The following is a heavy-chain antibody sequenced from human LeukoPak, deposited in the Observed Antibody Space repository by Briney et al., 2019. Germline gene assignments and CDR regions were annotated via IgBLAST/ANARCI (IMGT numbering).Heavy chain of an antibody. V-gene: IGHV3-15*07. CDR1: GFTFSNAY. Sequence: GSLRLSCAASGFTFSNAYMNWVRQAPGKGLEWVGRIKPKTDGETTEYAAPVKDRFSISRDDSKSMMYLQMNSLKTEDTAVYYCAQRFLATFDYWGQGTLVTVSS. CDR2: IKPKTDGETT. D-gene: IGHD3-3*01. CDR3: AQRFLATFDY. J-gene: IGHJ4*02.